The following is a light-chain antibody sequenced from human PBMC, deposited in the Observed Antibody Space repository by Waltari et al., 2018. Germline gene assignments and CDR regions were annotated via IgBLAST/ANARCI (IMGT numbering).Light chain of an antibody. CDR2: DVT. CDR3: CSFAGTYTWV. V-gene: IGLV2-11*01. J-gene: IGLJ3*02. Sequence: SPLTQPRSVSGSPGQSVTIPCTGTNSDVGGYNYVSWYQHHPGKAPKLMIFDVTQRPSGVPDRFSGSKSANTASLTISGLQAEDEADYYCCSFAGTYTWVFGGGTKVTVL. CDR1: NSDVGGYNY.